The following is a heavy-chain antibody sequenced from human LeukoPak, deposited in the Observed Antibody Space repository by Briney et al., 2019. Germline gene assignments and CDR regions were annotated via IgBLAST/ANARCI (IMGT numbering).Heavy chain of an antibody. D-gene: IGHD2-2*01. V-gene: IGHV4-34*01. Sequence: SSATLSLTCAVYGCSFSDYYWSWLRQPPGKGLEWLGEINHSGNTYYNPSLKSPVTLSVDTSNNQFSLKQDSVPAADTAVYYCARTVGIVVIPGVQEDAYFDNWGQGTLVTVSS. CDR1: GCSFSDYY. CDR2: INHSGNT. CDR3: ARTVGIVVIPGVQEDAYFDN. J-gene: IGHJ4*02.